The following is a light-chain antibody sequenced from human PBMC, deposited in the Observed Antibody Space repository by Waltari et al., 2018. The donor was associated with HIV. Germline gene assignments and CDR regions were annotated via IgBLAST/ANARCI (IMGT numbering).Light chain of an antibody. Sequence: QSALTQPPSASGSPGQSVTISCTGTSSDVGDNAYVSWYQQHPGKAPKGMIYEVSKRPSGVPDRISGSKSGNTASLTVSGLQAEDEADYFCTSYAGRDNLVFGGGTKLTV. CDR3: TSYAGRDNLV. V-gene: IGLV2-8*01. CDR2: EVS. J-gene: IGLJ2*01. CDR1: SSDVGDNAY.